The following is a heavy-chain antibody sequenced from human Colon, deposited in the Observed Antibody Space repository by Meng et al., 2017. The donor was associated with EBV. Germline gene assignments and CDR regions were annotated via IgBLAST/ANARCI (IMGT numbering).Heavy chain of an antibody. J-gene: IGHJ4*02. CDR3: ATQESRDGHNPY. D-gene: IGHD5-24*01. CDR1: GGSISSSYW. Sequence: QVQLQESGPGLVKPSGXLSFICVVSGGSISSSYWWTWVRQSPGKGLEWIGEMYHSGTTNYNPSLKSRVTISMGKSNNQLSLKLNSVTAADTAVYYCATQESRDGHNPYWGQGTLVTVSS. CDR2: MYHSGTT. V-gene: IGHV4-4*02.